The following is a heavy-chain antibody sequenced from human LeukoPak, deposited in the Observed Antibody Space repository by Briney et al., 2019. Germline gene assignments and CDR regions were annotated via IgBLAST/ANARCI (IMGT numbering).Heavy chain of an antibody. CDR2: ISYDGSKK. D-gene: IGHD2-2*01. CDR1: GFTFSSYG. J-gene: IGHJ6*02. Sequence: GGSLRLSCAASGFTFSSYGMHWVRQAPGKGLEWVAVISYDGSKKYYADSVKGRFTISRDNSKNTLYLQMNSLRAEDTAVYYCAKDLEYCTSSSCYVYYYYGMDVWGQGTTVTVSS. V-gene: IGHV3-30*18. CDR3: AKDLEYCTSSSCYVYYYYGMDV.